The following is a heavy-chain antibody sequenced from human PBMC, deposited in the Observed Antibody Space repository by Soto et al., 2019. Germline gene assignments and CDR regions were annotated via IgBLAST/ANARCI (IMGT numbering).Heavy chain of an antibody. D-gene: IGHD1-26*01. CDR3: ARGKEWEQPSNLYYFDY. V-gene: IGHV1-69*06. J-gene: IGHJ4*02. Sequence: QVQLVQSGAEVKTPGSSVRVSCKTAGRTFLISAIAWVRQAPGHGLEWMGGIIPILGTIHIAQNFQGRVNIPADRSTSTAYVDLSSLRSEDTATYFCARGKEWEQPSNLYYFDYWGQGSQVIVSS. CDR2: IIPILGTI. CDR1: GRTFLISA.